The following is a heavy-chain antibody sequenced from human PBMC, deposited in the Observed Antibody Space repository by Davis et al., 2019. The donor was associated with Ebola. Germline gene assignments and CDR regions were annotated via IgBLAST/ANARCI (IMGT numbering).Heavy chain of an antibody. CDR1: GFIFSDYW. D-gene: IGHD6-25*01. CDR2: ITNDGTRT. Sequence: HTGGSLRLSCAASGFIFSDYWMNRVRHTPGTGLVWVSRITNDGTRTSHADSVQGRFTISRDNAKNTLFLQLNSLRVEDTAIYYCARREAASIDYWGQGTLVTVSS. CDR3: ARREAASIDY. J-gene: IGHJ4*02. V-gene: IGHV3-74*01.